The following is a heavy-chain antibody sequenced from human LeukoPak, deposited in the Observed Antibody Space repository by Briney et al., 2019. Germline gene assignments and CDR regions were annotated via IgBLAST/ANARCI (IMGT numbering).Heavy chain of an antibody. V-gene: IGHV4-59*08. J-gene: IGHJ2*01. Sequence: SETLSLTCTVSGGSISSYYWSWIRQPPGKGLEWIGYIYYSGSTNYNPSLKSRVAISVDTSKNQFSLKLSSVTAADTAVYYCARHDFGPWYFDLWGRGTLVTVSS. CDR3: ARHDFGPWYFDL. D-gene: IGHD3/OR15-3a*01. CDR1: GGSISSYY. CDR2: IYYSGST.